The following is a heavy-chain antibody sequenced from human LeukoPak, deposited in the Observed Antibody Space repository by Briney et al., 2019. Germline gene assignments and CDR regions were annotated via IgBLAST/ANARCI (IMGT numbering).Heavy chain of an antibody. D-gene: IGHD2-8*02. CDR2: IFPSGGEI. Sequence: GGSLRLSCAASGFTFSTFAMIWVRQPPGKGLEWVSSIFPSGGEIHYADSVRGRFTISRDNSKSTLSLQMNSLRAEDTAIYYCATYRQVLLPFESWGQGTLVSVSS. V-gene: IGHV3-23*01. CDR1: GFTFSTFA. J-gene: IGHJ4*02. CDR3: ATYRQVLLPFES.